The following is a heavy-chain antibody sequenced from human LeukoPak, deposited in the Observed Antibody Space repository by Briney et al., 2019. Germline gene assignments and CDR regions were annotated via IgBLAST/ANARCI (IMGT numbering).Heavy chain of an antibody. CDR3: ARERSVGGWFDP. V-gene: IGHV1-18*01. J-gene: IGHJ5*02. Sequence: ASVKVSCKASGYTFTSYGISWVRQAPEQGLEWMGWISAYNGNTNYAQKLQGRVTMTTDTSTSTAYMELRSLRSDDTAVYYCARERSVGGWFDPWGQGTLVTVSS. D-gene: IGHD3-16*01. CDR2: ISAYNGNT. CDR1: GYTFTSYG.